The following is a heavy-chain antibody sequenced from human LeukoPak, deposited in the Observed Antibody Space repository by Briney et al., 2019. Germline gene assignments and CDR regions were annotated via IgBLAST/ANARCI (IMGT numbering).Heavy chain of an antibody. CDR2: INHSGST. CDR1: GGSFSGYY. Sequence: SETLSLTCAAYGGSFSGYYWSWIRQPPGKGLEWIGEINHSGSTNYNPSLKSLVTISVDTSKNQFSLRLRSVTAADTAVYYCARDRYYYDSSGYYSAFDTWGQGTMVTVSS. CDR3: ARDRYYYDSSGYYSAFDT. V-gene: IGHV4-34*01. J-gene: IGHJ3*02. D-gene: IGHD3-22*01.